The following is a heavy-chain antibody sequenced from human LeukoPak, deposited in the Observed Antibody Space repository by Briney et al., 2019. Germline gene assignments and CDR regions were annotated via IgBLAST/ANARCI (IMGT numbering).Heavy chain of an antibody. CDR1: GGSISSYY. CDR3: ARGAPSRVWFDP. Sequence: SETLSLTCTVSGGSISSYYWSWIRQPPGKGLEWIGYIYYSGSTFYNPSLKSRVTISVDTSKNHFSLKLNSVTAADTAVYYCARGAPSRVWFDPWGQGTLVTVSS. J-gene: IGHJ5*02. CDR2: IYYSGST. V-gene: IGHV4-59*08. D-gene: IGHD4/OR15-4a*01.